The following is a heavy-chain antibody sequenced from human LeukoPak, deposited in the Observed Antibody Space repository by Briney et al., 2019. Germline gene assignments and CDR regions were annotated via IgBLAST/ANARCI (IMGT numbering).Heavy chain of an antibody. J-gene: IGHJ6*02. D-gene: IGHD2-15*01. CDR3: ASRYCIAGSCHSTYYYYYGMDG. Sequence: VASVKVSCKASGGTLSSFAISWVRQAPGQGLEWMGGIIPILGTPNYAQKFQGRVTITADESTNTAYMELSSLRPEDTAVYYCASRYCIAGSCHSTYYYYYGMDGWGQGTTVTVSS. CDR2: IIPILGTP. CDR1: GGTLSSFA. V-gene: IGHV1-69*01.